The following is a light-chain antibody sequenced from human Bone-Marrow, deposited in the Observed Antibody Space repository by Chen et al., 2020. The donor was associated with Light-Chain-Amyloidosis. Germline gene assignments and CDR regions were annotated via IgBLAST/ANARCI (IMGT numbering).Light chain of an antibody. CDR1: NIGSTS. V-gene: IGLV3-21*02. Sequence: SSVLTQPSSVSVAPGQTATIACGGNNIGSTSVHWYQQTPGHAPLLVVYDDSDRPSGIPWRLAGSKCGKTATLTISRVEAGDEADYYCQVWDRSSDRPVFGGGTKLTVL. CDR3: QVWDRSSDRPV. J-gene: IGLJ3*02. CDR2: DDS.